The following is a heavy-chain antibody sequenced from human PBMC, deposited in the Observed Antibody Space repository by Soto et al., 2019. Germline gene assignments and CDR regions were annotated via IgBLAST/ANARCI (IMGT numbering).Heavy chain of an antibody. CDR1: GFTFSSYA. CDR2: ISGSDGST. D-gene: IGHD6-13*01. Sequence: EVQLLESGGGLVQPGGSLRLSCAASGFTFSSYAMNWVRQAPGKGLEWVSVISGSDGSTYYADSVKGRFTISRDNSKNTLNLQMTSLRAEDTAVYYCARRSSSWYFDCWGQGTLVTVSS. J-gene: IGHJ4*02. CDR3: ARRSSSWYFDC. V-gene: IGHV3-23*01.